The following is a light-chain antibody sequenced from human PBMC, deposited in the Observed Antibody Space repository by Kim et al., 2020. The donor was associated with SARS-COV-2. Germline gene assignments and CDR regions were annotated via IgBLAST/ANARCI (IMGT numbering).Light chain of an antibody. Sequence: SPVQTATLSSRASHSVVTMLAWYQQKPGQAPRLLNYDAFTSATGISARFSGSGSGTEFTLTISSLQSEDFAVYHCQQYNNWISLSFGGGTKVDIK. J-gene: IGKJ4*01. CDR3: QQYNNWISLS. V-gene: IGKV3-15*01. CDR2: DAF. CDR1: HSVVTM.